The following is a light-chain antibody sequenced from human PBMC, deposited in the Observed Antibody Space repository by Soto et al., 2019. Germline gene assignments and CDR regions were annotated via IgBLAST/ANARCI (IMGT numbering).Light chain of an antibody. CDR2: EVK. J-gene: IGLJ1*01. CDR1: ISDVGAYNY. V-gene: IGLV2-14*01. Sequence: QSALTQPASVSGSPGQSITISCTGTISDVGAYNYVSWYQQYPGKAPKLRIYEVKNRPSGVSNRFSGSRSGSTASLTISGLQAEDEADYYCSSYTTNSTGGYVFGTGTKLTVL. CDR3: SSYTTNSTGGYV.